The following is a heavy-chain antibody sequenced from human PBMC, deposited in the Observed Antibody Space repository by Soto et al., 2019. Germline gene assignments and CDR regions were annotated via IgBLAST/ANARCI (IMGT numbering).Heavy chain of an antibody. CDR3: AKDRERGYCSGGSCYCFDY. Sequence: GGSLRLSCEASGFTFTNYAMSWVRQAPGKGLEWVSATSYSGGSTYHADSVRGRFTISRDNSKNTLYLQMNSLRAEDTAVYYCAKDRERGYCSGGSCYCFDYWGQGTLVTVSS. J-gene: IGHJ4*02. CDR2: TSYSGGST. D-gene: IGHD2-15*01. CDR1: GFTFTNYA. V-gene: IGHV3-23*01.